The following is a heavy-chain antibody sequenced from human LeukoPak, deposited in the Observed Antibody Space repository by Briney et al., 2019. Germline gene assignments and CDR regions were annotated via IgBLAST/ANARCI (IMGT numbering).Heavy chain of an antibody. CDR2: ISGGGGST. CDR1: GFTFARHA. D-gene: IGHD6-13*01. V-gene: IGHV3-23*01. J-gene: IGHJ4*02. CDR3: AREGGSCTSNSCSDYFDY. Sequence: GGSLRLSCEGSGFTFARHALTWVRQAPGKGLEWVSTISGGGGSTHYADSVKGRLTISRDNSKDTVFLQMDNLRADDTAIYYCAREGGSCTSNSCSDYFDYWGQGTLVTVSS.